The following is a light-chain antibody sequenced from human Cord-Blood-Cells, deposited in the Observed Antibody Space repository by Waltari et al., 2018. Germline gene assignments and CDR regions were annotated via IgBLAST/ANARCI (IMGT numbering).Light chain of an antibody. J-gene: IGLJ2*01. CDR3: CSYAGSSNVV. Sequence: QSALTQPASVSGSPGPSITISCTGTSSDVGSYNLVSWYQQHPGKSPKLLIYEGSKRPSGVSNRFSGSKSGNTASLTISGLHAEDEADYYCCSYAGSSNVVFGGGTKLTVL. V-gene: IGLV2-23*01. CDR1: SSDVGSYNL. CDR2: EGS.